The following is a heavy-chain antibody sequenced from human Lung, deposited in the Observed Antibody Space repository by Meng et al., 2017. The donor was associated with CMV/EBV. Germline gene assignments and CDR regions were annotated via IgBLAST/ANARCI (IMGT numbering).Heavy chain of an antibody. CDR1: GGSISSSYW. Sequence: QLQEAGPGLVKASGTLFLTCVVSGGSISSSYWWTWVRQSPGKGLEWIGEMYHSGTTNYNPSLKSRVTISMGKSNNQLSLKLNSVTAADTAVYYCATQESRDGHNPYWGQGTLVTVSS. CDR3: ATQESRDGHNPY. J-gene: IGHJ4*02. D-gene: IGHD5-24*01. V-gene: IGHV4-4*02. CDR2: MYHSGTT.